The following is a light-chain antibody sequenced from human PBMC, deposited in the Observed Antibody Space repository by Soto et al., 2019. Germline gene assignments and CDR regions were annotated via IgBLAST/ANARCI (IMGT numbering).Light chain of an antibody. J-gene: IGKJ1*01. CDR1: QSIGRN. V-gene: IGKV3-15*01. Sequence: EIVMTQSPATLSLSPGERSTLFCRASQSIGRNLAWYQHKSGQAPRLLIYGTSTRATGVPARFSGSGSGTHFVLTISNFQPEDSATYFCQQTYINPQTFGQGTKVDIK. CDR2: GTS. CDR3: QQTYINPQT.